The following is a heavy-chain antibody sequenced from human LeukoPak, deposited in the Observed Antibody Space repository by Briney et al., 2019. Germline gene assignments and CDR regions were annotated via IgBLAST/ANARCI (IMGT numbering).Heavy chain of an antibody. CDR3: ARTVVVIMPSYFDY. V-gene: IGHV4-38-2*02. Sequence: SETLSLTCTVSGYSISSGYYWGWIRQPPGKGLEWIGSIYHNGNTYYNPSLKSRVTISVDTSKNQFSLKLTSVTAADTAVYFCARTVVVIMPSYFDYWGQGSLVTVSS. J-gene: IGHJ4*02. D-gene: IGHD2-21*01. CDR2: IYHNGNT. CDR1: GYSISSGYY.